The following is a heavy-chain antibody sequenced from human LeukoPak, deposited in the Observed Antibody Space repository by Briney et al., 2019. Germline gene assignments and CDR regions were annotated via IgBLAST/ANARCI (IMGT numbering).Heavy chain of an antibody. CDR2: IFYSGST. Sequence: SETLSLTCTVSGGSISSGDYYWSWIRQPPGKGLEWIGYIFYSGSTYYNPSLKSRVTISVDTSKNQFSLKLSSVTAADTAVYYCARERFGELGGDYYYYMDVWGKGTTVTVSS. CDR3: ARERFGELGGDYYYYMDV. J-gene: IGHJ6*03. V-gene: IGHV4-30-4*08. CDR1: GGSISSGDYY. D-gene: IGHD3-10*01.